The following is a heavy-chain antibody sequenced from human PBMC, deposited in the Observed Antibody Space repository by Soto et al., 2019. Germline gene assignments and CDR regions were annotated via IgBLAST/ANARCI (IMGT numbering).Heavy chain of an antibody. J-gene: IGHJ4*02. CDR2: IYHSGST. CDR1: GGSISSGGYS. Sequence: SETLSLTCAVSGGSISSGGYSWSWIRQPPGKGLEWIGYIYHSGSTYYNPSLKSRVTISVDRSKNQFSLKLSSVTAADTAVYYCARVLTEYYDSSGYYSFFDYWGQGTLVTVSS. CDR3: ARVLTEYYDSSGYYSFFDY. V-gene: IGHV4-30-2*01. D-gene: IGHD3-22*01.